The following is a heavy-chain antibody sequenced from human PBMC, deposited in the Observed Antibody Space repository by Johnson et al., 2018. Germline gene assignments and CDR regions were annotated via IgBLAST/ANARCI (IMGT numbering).Heavy chain of an antibody. CDR3: ARAESYGSYYKDV. J-gene: IGHJ6*03. V-gene: IGHV3-30-3*01. CDR1: GFTFSSYA. Sequence: QVQLQESGGGVVQPGGSLRLSYAASGFTFSSYAMHWVRQAPGKGLEWVEVISYAGSNTYYADPVKDRFTISRDNSKNPVYLQRNSLRVGDTAVYYCARAESYGSYYKDVWGKGTTGTVSS. D-gene: IGHD3-10*01. CDR2: ISYAGSNT.